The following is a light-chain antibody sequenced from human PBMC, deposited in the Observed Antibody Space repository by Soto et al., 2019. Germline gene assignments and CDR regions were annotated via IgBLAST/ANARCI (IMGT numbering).Light chain of an antibody. Sequence: DTMLKQSPSTLALSPGEGATLSCRASQSLSGSYLAWYQQKPGQAPRLLIYGASSRATGIPDRFSGSGSGTDFTLTISRLEPEDFALYNCQLYGSSPQPFGQGTKVDIK. CDR1: QSLSGSY. J-gene: IGKJ1*01. V-gene: IGKV3-20*01. CDR3: QLYGSSPQP. CDR2: GAS.